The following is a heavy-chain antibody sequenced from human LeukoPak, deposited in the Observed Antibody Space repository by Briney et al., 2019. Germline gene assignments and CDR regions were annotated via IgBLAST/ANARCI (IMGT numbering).Heavy chain of an antibody. CDR1: GYTFTSYA. CDR3: AKTTVTSEEFFYYYMDV. J-gene: IGHJ6*03. V-gene: IGHV1-18*01. D-gene: IGHD4-17*01. CDR2: IVTYNGNT. Sequence: GASVKVSCKASGYTFTSYAISWVRQAPGQGLEWMGWIVTYNGNTYYVQNLQGRVTMTTDTSTSTAYMELRSLRSDDTAVYYCAKTTVTSEEFFYYYMDVWGKGTTVTVSS.